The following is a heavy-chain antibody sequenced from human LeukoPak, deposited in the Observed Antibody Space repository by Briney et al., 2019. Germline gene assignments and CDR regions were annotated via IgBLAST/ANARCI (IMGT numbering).Heavy chain of an antibody. CDR1: GFTFSSYG. J-gene: IGHJ4*02. CDR2: IWYDGTKK. Sequence: GGSLRLSCAASGFTFSSYGMHWVRQAPGKGLEWVAVIWYDGTKKYYVDSVKGRFTISRDNSKNTLYLQMNSLRAEDTAVYYCARWVFPLEYSSSLARPHVDYWGQGTLVTVSS. V-gene: IGHV3-33*01. CDR3: ARWVFPLEYSSSLARPHVDY. D-gene: IGHD6-6*01.